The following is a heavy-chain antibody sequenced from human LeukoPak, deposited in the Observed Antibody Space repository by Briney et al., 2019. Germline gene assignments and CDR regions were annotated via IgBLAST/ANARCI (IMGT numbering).Heavy chain of an antibody. CDR3: ARDHHAYYDILTGSYYYYYGMDV. Sequence: GRSLRLSCAASGFTFSIYGMHWVRQAPGKGLEWVSSISSSSSYIYYADSVKGRFTISRDNAKNSLYLQMNSLRAEDTAVYYCARDHHAYYDILTGSYYYYYGMDVWGKGTTVTVSS. V-gene: IGHV3-21*01. D-gene: IGHD3-9*01. CDR1: GFTFSIYG. CDR2: ISSSSSYI. J-gene: IGHJ6*04.